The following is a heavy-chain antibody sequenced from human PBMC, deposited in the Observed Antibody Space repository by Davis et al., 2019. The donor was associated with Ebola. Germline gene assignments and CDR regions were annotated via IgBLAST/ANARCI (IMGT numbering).Heavy chain of an antibody. CDR2: ISWNSGSI. V-gene: IGHV3-9*01. Sequence: SLKISCAASGFTFRSYAMNWVRQAPGKGLEWVSGISWNSGSIGYADSVKGRFTISRDNAKNSLYLQMNSLRAEDTALYYCAKPLRVGDAFDIWGQGTMVTVSS. J-gene: IGHJ3*02. D-gene: IGHD1-26*01. CDR3: AKPLRVGDAFDI. CDR1: GFTFRSYA.